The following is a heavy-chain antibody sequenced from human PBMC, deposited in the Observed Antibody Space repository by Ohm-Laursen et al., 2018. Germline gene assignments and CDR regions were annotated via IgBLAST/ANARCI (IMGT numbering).Heavy chain of an antibody. D-gene: IGHD3-22*01. CDR2: IYSGGST. V-gene: IGHV3-53*01. CDR3: ARVGSDSSGYQDY. J-gene: IGHJ4*02. CDR1: GFSFRSYA. Sequence: SLRLSCAASGFSFRSYAMSWVRQAPGKGLEWVSVIYSGGSTYYADSVKGRFTISRDNSKNTLYLQMNSLRAEDTAVYYCARVGSDSSGYQDYWGQGTLVTVSS.